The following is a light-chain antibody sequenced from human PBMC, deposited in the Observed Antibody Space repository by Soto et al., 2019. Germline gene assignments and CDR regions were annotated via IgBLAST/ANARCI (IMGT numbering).Light chain of an antibody. V-gene: IGLV2-18*02. J-gene: IGLJ1*01. CDR2: DVS. CDR3: TSCASGSAYV. Sequence: QSVLTQPPSLPGSPGQSVAISCTGNSSDVGGYNRVSWYQQAPGKAPKLLIYDVSNRPSGGSTRFSGSKSGNTASLTISGLQAEDEADYYCTSCASGSAYVFGPGIKVTVL. CDR1: SSDVGGYNR.